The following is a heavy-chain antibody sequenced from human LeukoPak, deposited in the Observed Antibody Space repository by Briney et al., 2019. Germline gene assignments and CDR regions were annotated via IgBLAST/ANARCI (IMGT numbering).Heavy chain of an antibody. V-gene: IGHV3-49*04. CDR1: GFTFGDYV. D-gene: IGHD6-19*01. CDR3: TRDLWGTGIAVAGLSDY. Sequence: GGSLRLSCTASGFTFGDYVMSWVRQAPGKGLEWVGFIRSKAYGGTTEYAASVKGRFTISRDDSKSIAYLQMNSLKTEDTAVYYCTRDLWGTGIAVAGLSDYWGQGTLVTVSS. J-gene: IGHJ4*02. CDR2: IRSKAYGGTT.